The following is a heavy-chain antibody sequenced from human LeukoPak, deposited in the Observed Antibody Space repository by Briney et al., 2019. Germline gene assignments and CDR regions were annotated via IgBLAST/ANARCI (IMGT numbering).Heavy chain of an antibody. D-gene: IGHD2-2*01. J-gene: IGHJ4*02. V-gene: IGHV1-2*06. CDR2: INPNSGGT. CDR1: GYTFTGYY. CDR3: ARDEGYCSSTNCYDDFDY. Sequence: ASVKVSCKASGYTFTGYYMHWVRQAPGQGLEWMGRINPNSGGTKYAQKFQGRVTMTRDTSISTAYMELSRLRSDDTAVYYCARDEGYCSSTNCYDDFDYWGQGTLVTVSS.